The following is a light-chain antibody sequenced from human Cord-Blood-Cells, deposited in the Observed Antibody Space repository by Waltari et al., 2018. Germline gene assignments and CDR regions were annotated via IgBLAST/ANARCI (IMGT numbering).Light chain of an antibody. J-gene: IGLJ1*01. CDR3: CSYAGSYTYV. Sequence: QSALTQPRSVSGSPGQSVTISCTGTSSDVGGYNYVSWYQQHPGKAPKLMIYDVSKRPSGDPDRFSGSKSCNTASLTISGLQAEDEADYYCCSYAGSYTYVFGTGTKVTVL. CDR1: SSDVGGYNY. V-gene: IGLV2-11*01. CDR2: DVS.